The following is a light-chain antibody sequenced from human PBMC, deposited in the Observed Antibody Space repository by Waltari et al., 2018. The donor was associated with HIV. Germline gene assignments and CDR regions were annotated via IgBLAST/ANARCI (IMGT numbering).Light chain of an antibody. Sequence: QSVLTQPPSASGTPGQRVTISCSGRSPNIGRNTVNWYQQLPGTAPKLLIYNNNQRPSGVPDRFSGSKSGTSASLAINGLQSEDEADYYCAAWDDSLNGVIFGGGTKLTVL. CDR1: SPNIGRNT. V-gene: IGLV1-44*01. J-gene: IGLJ2*01. CDR2: NNN. CDR3: AAWDDSLNGVI.